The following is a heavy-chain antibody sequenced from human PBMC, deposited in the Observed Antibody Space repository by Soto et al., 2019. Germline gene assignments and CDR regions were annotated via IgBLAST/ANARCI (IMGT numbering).Heavy chain of an antibody. D-gene: IGHD3-3*01. CDR1: GGTFSSYA. V-gene: IGHV1-69*13. CDR3: AREAYDFWSGYYHYFDY. CDR2: IIPIFGTA. Sequence: SVKVSCKASGGTFSSYAISWVRQAPGQGLEWMGGIIPIFGTANYAQKFQGRVTITADESTSTAYMELSSLRSEDTAVYYCAREAYDFWSGYYHYFDYWGQGTLVTVSS. J-gene: IGHJ4*02.